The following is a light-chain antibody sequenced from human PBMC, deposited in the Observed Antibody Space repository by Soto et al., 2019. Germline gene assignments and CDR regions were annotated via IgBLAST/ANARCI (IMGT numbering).Light chain of an antibody. J-gene: IGKJ2*01. CDR3: QQYDTSPRT. V-gene: IGKV3-20*01. CDR2: AAS. CDR1: QSVSSRY. Sequence: EIVLTQSPGTLSLSPGERATLSCRASQSVSSRYFTSYQQKPGQPPRLLIYAASSRATGIADRFSGSGSGTDFTLTISRLEPEDFAVYYCQQYDTSPRTFGQGTKLEIK.